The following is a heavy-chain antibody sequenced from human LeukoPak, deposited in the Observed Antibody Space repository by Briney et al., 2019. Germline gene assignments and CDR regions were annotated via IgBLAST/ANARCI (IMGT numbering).Heavy chain of an antibody. D-gene: IGHD3-9*01. CDR1: GFPFSSYW. Sequence: PGGSLRLSCVASGFPFSSYWMTWVRQAPGKGLEWVSAISGSGGSTYYADSVKGRFTISRDNSKNTLYLQMNSLRAEDTAVYYCAKDYDILTGWGAFDIWGQGTMVTVSS. CDR2: ISGSGGST. CDR3: AKDYDILTGWGAFDI. J-gene: IGHJ3*02. V-gene: IGHV3-23*01.